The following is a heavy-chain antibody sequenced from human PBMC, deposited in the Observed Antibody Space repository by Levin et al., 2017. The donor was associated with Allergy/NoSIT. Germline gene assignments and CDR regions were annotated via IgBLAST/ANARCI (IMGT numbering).Heavy chain of an antibody. CDR3: AREGTNNWFDP. Sequence: SETLSLTCTVSGGSIKSYYWSWIRQPPGKGLEWIGYVSYTGHTKYIPSLQSRVTMSVDTSNNHFFLNLSSVTAADTAVYYCAREGTNNWFDPWGQGTLVTVSS. CDR1: GGSIKSYY. CDR2: VSYTGHT. J-gene: IGHJ5*02. V-gene: IGHV4-59*01.